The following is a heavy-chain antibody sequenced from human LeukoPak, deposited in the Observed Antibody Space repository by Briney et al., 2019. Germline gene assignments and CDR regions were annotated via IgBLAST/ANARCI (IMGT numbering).Heavy chain of an antibody. Sequence: GASVKVSCKASGYTFTAHYIHWVRQAPGQGLEWMGWISPHSGNTEFKQKIQGRVTMTRDTSIRTVYMELTRLRSDDTAVYYCARESGGLRGVIIPAHLDVWGQGTAVTVSS. D-gene: IGHD3-10*01. J-gene: IGHJ6*02. CDR1: GYTFTAHY. CDR2: ISPHSGNT. CDR3: ARESGGLRGVIIPAHLDV. V-gene: IGHV1-2*02.